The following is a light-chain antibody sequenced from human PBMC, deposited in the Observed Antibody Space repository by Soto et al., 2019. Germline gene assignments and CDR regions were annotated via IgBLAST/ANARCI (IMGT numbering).Light chain of an antibody. J-gene: IGKJ4*01. CDR2: TAS. V-gene: IGKV1-39*01. Sequence: DIQMTQSPSTVSASVGDRVTITCRASQNINTWLAWYQQKPGKAPKVLIYTASSLQSGVPSRFSGIGSGTDFTLSISSLQPEDFATYYCQQTYSGPLTFGGGTKVDIK. CDR1: QNINTW. CDR3: QQTYSGPLT.